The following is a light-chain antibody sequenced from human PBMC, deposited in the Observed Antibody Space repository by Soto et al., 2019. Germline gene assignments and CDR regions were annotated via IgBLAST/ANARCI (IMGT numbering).Light chain of an antibody. V-gene: IGKV3D-20*01. CDR2: DSS. CDR1: QSVGTY. J-gene: IGKJ5*01. CDR3: QQYGNSPQIT. Sequence: IVLTQSPATLSLSPWERATLSCGASQSVGTYIAWYKQKPGLAPRLVMFDSSTRATGIPDRFSGSGSGTDFTLTISRLEPEDFAVYFCQQYGNSPQITFGQGTRLEIK.